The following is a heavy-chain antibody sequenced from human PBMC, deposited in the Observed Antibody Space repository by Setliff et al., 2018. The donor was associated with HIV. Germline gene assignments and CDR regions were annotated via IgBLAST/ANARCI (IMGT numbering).Heavy chain of an antibody. CDR1: GYTLTELS. Sequence: ASVKVSCKVSGYTLTELSMHWVRQAPGKGLEWMGGFDPEDGETIYAQKFQGRVTMTEDTSTDTAYMELSSLRSEDTTVYYCATGIAVAGSFDYWGQGTLVTVSS. D-gene: IGHD6-19*01. J-gene: IGHJ4*02. CDR3: ATGIAVAGSFDY. CDR2: FDPEDGET. V-gene: IGHV1-24*01.